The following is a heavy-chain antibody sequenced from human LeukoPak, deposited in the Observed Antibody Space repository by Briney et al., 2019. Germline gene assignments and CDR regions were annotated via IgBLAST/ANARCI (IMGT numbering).Heavy chain of an antibody. V-gene: IGHV3-21*01. D-gene: IGHD2-2*01. Sequence: GGSQRLSCAASGFTFSTYSMNWVRQAPEKGLEWVSSISSTSSYIYYADSVKGRFTISRDNAKNSLYLQMNSLRAEDTAVYYCARLEAMPAKLGYWGQGTLVTVSS. CDR2: ISSTSSYI. J-gene: IGHJ4*02. CDR3: ARLEAMPAKLGY. CDR1: GFTFSTYS.